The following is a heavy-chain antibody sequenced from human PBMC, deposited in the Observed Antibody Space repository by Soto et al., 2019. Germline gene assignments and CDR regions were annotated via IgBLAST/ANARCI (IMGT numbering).Heavy chain of an antibody. V-gene: IGHV1-69*02. CDR1: RGTFSHNT. Sequence: QVQLVQSGAEVKKPGSSVKVSCTASRGTFSHNTISWVRQAPGQGLEWMGRVIPMVGMSSYAQKFQGRVTITADKSTSTVYMVLNSLRSEDTAVYYCATNYGSGSTHFDYWGQGTLVTVSS. CDR3: ATNYGSGSTHFDY. D-gene: IGHD3-10*01. J-gene: IGHJ4*02. CDR2: VIPMVGMS.